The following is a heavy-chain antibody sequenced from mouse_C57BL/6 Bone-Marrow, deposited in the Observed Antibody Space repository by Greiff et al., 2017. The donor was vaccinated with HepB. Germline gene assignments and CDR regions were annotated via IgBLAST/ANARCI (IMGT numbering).Heavy chain of an antibody. CDR2: INPGSGGT. CDR3: ARGSVAHWYFDV. J-gene: IGHJ1*03. D-gene: IGHD1-1*01. Sequence: VQLQQSGAELVRPGTSVKVSCKASGYAFTNYLIEWVKQRPGQGLEWIGVINPGSGGTNYNEKFKGKATLTADKSSSTACMQLSSLTSEDSAVYFCARGSVAHWYFDVWGTGTTVTVSS. CDR1: GYAFTNYL. V-gene: IGHV1-54*01.